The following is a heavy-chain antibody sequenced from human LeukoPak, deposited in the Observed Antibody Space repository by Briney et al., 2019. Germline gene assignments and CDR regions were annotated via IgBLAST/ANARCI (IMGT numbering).Heavy chain of an antibody. D-gene: IGHD6-13*01. CDR2: ISSSSSYI. V-gene: IGHV3-21*01. CDR3: ARDWGGTSSSDEY. CDR1: ASSFSSFS. J-gene: IGHJ1*01. Sequence: GGSLRLSCAASASSFSSFSMNWVRQAPGKGLEWVSFISSSSSYIYYADSLKGRFTISRDNAKNSLYLQMHSLRAEDTAVYYCARDWGGTSSSDEY.